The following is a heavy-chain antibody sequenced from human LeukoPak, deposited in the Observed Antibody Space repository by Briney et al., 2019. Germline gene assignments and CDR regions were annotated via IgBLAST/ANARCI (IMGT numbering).Heavy chain of an antibody. V-gene: IGHV3-30*02. Sequence: GGSLRLSCAASGFTFSIYGMHWVRQAPGKGLEWVAFIRHDESNNYYADSVKGRFTISRDTSNNTLYLQLNSLRAEDTAVYYCAKDLPAAYFDYWGQGTLVTVSS. CDR3: AKDLPAAYFDY. CDR1: GFTFSIYG. J-gene: IGHJ4*02. D-gene: IGHD2-2*01. CDR2: IRHDESNN.